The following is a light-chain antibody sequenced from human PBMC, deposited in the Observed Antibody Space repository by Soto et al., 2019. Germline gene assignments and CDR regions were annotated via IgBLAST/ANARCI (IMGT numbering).Light chain of an antibody. CDR3: HQYASWPRGT. CDR2: GAS. J-gene: IGKJ3*01. Sequence: EIMMTQSPGTLSASPGEGTTLSCTASQSGNLNLAWYQQKRGQPPMRLLYGASTRATGIPVRFRGSGSGTEFSLTISSLQSVDSAVYYCHQYASWPRGTFGPGTKVEIK. CDR1: QSGNLN. V-gene: IGKV3-15*01.